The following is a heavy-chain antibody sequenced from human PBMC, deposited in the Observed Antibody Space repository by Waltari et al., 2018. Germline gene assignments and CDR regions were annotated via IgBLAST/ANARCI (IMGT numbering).Heavy chain of an antibody. D-gene: IGHD4-17*01. V-gene: IGHV1-24*01. CDR2: FDPEDGET. CDR3: ASSLPTVTTKGYYYYGMDV. CDR1: GYTLTELS. Sequence: QVQLVQSGAEVKKPGASVKVSYKVSGYTLTELSMHWVRQAPGKGLEWMGGFDPEDGETIYAQKFQGRVTMTEDTSTDTAYMELSSLRSEDTAVYYCASSLPTVTTKGYYYYGMDVWGQGTTVTVSS. J-gene: IGHJ6*02.